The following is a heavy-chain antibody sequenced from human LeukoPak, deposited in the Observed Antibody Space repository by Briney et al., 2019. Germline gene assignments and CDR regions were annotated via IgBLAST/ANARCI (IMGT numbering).Heavy chain of an antibody. Sequence: GGSLRLSCAASGLTFSRHWMSWVRQAPGKGLEWVANIKPDGSEKYYVDSVRDRFTISRDNSRSSLYLQMNNLGAEDTALYYCASRPPTGYAYLGVFDYWGQGTLVTVSS. D-gene: IGHD3-9*01. V-gene: IGHV3-7*01. CDR2: IKPDGSEK. J-gene: IGHJ4*02. CDR3: ASRPPTGYAYLGVFDY. CDR1: GLTFSRHW.